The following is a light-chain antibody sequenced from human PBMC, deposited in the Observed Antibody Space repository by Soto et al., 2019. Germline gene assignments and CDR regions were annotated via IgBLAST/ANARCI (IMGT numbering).Light chain of an antibody. CDR1: SRDVGGYNY. J-gene: IGLJ1*01. CDR2: EVT. V-gene: IGLV2-8*01. CDR3: SSYAASNTCLYV. Sequence: QSALTQPPSASGSPGQSVTISCTGTSRDVGGYNYVSWYQQHPGKAPKLMIYEVTKRPSGVPDRFSGSKSGNTASLTVSGLQAEDEADYYCSSYAASNTCLYVFGTGTKLTVL.